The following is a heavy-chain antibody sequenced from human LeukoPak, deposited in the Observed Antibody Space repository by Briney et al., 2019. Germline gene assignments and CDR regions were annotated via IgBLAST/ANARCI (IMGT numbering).Heavy chain of an antibody. J-gene: IGHJ4*02. CDR2: ISSSSTTI. D-gene: IGHD1-20*01. V-gene: IGHV3-48*02. CDR3: ASYNWNDGFFDY. Sequence: PGGSLRLSCAASGFTFSSYSMNWVRQAPGKGREWVSYISSSSTTIYYADSVEGRFTISRNNAKNSLYLQTHSLRDEDTAVYYCASYNWNDGFFDYWGQGTLVTVSS. CDR1: GFTFSSYS.